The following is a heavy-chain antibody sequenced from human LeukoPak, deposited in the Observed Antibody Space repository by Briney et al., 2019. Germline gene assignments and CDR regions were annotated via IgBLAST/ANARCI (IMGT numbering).Heavy chain of an antibody. Sequence: KPGASVKVSCKASGYTFTGYYMHWVRQAPGQGLEWMGWINPNSGGTNYAQKFQGRVTMTRDTSISTAYMELSRLRSDDTAVYYCATEPYYGSGSYYSDYWGQGTLVTVSS. V-gene: IGHV1-2*02. CDR3: ATEPYYGSGSYYSDY. D-gene: IGHD3-10*01. CDR1: GYTFTGYY. J-gene: IGHJ4*02. CDR2: INPNSGGT.